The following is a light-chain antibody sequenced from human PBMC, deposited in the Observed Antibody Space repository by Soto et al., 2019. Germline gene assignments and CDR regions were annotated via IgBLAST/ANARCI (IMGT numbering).Light chain of an antibody. CDR2: HNS. J-gene: IGLJ1*01. Sequence: QSVLTQPPSVSGAPGQRVTISCTGSSSNIGAGYDVHWYQQLPGTAPKLLIYHNSDRPSGVPDRFSDSKSGTSASLAITGLQAEDEADYYCQSYDSGLSAFYVFGTGTKVTVL. V-gene: IGLV1-40*01. CDR1: SSNIGAGYD. CDR3: QSYDSGLSAFYV.